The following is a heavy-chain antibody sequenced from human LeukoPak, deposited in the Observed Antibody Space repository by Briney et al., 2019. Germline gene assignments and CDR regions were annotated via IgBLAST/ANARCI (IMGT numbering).Heavy chain of an antibody. Sequence: GGSLRLSCAASGFTFSSYWMHWVRQAPGEGMEWVSRINSDGSSTSYADSVKGRFTISRDNAKNTLYLQMNSLRAEDTAVYYCARMRVVAGTIGYGMDVWGQGTTVTVSS. CDR1: GFTFSSYW. CDR3: ARMRVVAGTIGYGMDV. CDR2: INSDGSST. V-gene: IGHV3-74*01. J-gene: IGHJ6*02. D-gene: IGHD6-19*01.